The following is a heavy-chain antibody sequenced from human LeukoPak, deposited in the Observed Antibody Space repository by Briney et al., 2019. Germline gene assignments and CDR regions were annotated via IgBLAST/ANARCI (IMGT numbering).Heavy chain of an antibody. J-gene: IGHJ4*02. V-gene: IGHV4-34*01. D-gene: IGHD1-26*01. CDR2: INHSGST. Sequence: SETLSLTCTVSGGSISGYYWSWIRQPPGKGLGCIGEINHSGSTNYDPSLKSRVTISVDTSKKQFSLKLNSMTAADTAVYYCAREAGATTTYYFDYWGQGTLVTVSS. CDR3: AREAGATTTYYFDY. CDR1: GGSISGYY.